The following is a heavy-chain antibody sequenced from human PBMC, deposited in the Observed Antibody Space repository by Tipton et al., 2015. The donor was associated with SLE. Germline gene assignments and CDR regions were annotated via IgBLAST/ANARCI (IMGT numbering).Heavy chain of an antibody. D-gene: IGHD3-22*01. V-gene: IGHV3-21*03. CDR1: GFTFSSYS. Sequence: LRLSCAASGFTFSSYSMNWVRQAPGKGLEWVSSISSSSSYIYYADSVKGRFTISRDNAKNSLYLQMNSLRAEDTAVYYCAKWSSGYPFDYWGQGTLVTVSS. CDR2: ISSSSSYI. CDR3: AKWSSGYPFDY. J-gene: IGHJ4*02.